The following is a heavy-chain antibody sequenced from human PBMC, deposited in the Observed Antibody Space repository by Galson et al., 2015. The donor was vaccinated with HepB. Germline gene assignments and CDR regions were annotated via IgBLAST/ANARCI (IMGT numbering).Heavy chain of an antibody. J-gene: IGHJ4*02. CDR3: AGQEYPYFFDY. CDR1: GGSISSYY. Sequence: ETLSLTCTVSGGSISSYYWSWIRQPPGKGLEWIGYMYYSGSTNYNPSLKSRVTISVDTSKNQFSLKLNSVTAADTAVYFCAGQEYPYFFDYWGQGTLVTVSS. D-gene: IGHD2-2*01. V-gene: IGHV4-59*01. CDR2: MYYSGST.